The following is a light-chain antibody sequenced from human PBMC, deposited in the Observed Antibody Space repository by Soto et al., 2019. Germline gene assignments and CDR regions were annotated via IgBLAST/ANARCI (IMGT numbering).Light chain of an antibody. CDR1: ESISTW. V-gene: IGKV1-5*03. J-gene: IGKJ1*01. CDR2: GAS. Sequence: DIQMTQSPSSLSASVGDRVTITCRASESISTWVAWYQQKPGKAPKLLIYGASSLESWVPPGFSGDGSGTEFALTACSVERDDCGAYECHYYSRSWSVSQGVKVEVE. CDR3: HYYSRSWS.